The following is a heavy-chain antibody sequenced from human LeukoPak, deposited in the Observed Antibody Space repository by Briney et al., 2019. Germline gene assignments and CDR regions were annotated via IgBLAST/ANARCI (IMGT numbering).Heavy chain of an antibody. CDR2: VNHSGNT. CDR3: ARAPFASSGDVFDI. Sequence: GSLRLSCAASGFTFSSYWMNWARQAPGKGLEWIGEVNHSGNTNHNPSLKSRVTISVATSKNQFSLNLTSMTAADTAIYYCARAPFASSGDVFDIWGQGTLVTVSS. V-gene: IGHV4-34*01. D-gene: IGHD6-25*01. CDR1: GFTFSSYW. J-gene: IGHJ3*02.